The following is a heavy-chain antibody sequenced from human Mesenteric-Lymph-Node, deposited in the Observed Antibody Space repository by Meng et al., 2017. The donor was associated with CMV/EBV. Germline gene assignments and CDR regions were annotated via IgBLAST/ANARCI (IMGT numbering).Heavy chain of an antibody. CDR2: ISSSSSYI. CDR1: GFTFSSYS. V-gene: IGHV3-21*01. J-gene: IGHJ3*02. D-gene: IGHD5-18*01. Sequence: GESLKISCATSGFTFSSYSMNWVRQAPGKGLEWVSSISSSSSYIYYADSVKGRFTISRDNAKNSLYLQMNSLRAEDTAVYYCARVNGYSYAYDAFDIWGQGTMVTVSS. CDR3: ARVNGYSYAYDAFDI.